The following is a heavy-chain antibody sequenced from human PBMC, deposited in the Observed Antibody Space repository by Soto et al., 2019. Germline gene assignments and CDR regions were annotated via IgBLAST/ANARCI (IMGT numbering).Heavy chain of an antibody. Sequence: ASVKVSCKVSGYTLTELYMHWVRQAPGKGLEWMGGFDPEDGETIYAQKFQGRVTMTEDTSTDTAYMELSSLRSEDTAVYYCATVDRAAAADLPFDYWGQGTLVTVSS. CDR3: ATVDRAAAADLPFDY. J-gene: IGHJ4*02. D-gene: IGHD6-13*01. CDR1: GYTLTELY. V-gene: IGHV1-24*01. CDR2: FDPEDGET.